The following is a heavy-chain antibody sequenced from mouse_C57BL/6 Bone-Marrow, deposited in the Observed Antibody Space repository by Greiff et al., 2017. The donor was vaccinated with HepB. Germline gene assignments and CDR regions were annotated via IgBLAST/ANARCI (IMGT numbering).Heavy chain of an antibody. Sequence: QVQLKQPGAELVKPGASVKLSCKASGYTFTSYWMHWVKQRPGQGLEWIGMIHPNSGSTNYNEKFKSKATLTVDKSSSTAYMQLSSLTSEDSAVYYCARNYARRFAYWGQGTLVTVSA. V-gene: IGHV1-64*01. CDR1: GYTFTSYW. CDR2: IHPNSGST. D-gene: IGHD1-1*01. CDR3: ARNYARRFAY. J-gene: IGHJ3*01.